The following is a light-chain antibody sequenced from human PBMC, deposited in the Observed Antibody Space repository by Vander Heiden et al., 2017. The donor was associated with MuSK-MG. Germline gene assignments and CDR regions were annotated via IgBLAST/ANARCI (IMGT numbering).Light chain of an antibody. CDR2: DVS. CDR1: SSDVGGYNY. V-gene: IGLV2-14*03. Sequence: QSALTPPASVSGSPAPSITISCAGTSSDVGGYNYVSCYQQHPGKAPKLMIYDVSNRPAGVYNRFSGSKSGNTASLTISGLQAEDEADYYCSSYTSSSPVVFGGGTKLTVL. J-gene: IGLJ2*01. CDR3: SSYTSSSPVV.